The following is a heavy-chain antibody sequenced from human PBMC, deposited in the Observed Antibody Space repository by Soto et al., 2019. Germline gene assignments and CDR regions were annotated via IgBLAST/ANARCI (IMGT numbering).Heavy chain of an antibody. J-gene: IGHJ4*02. D-gene: IGHD3-10*01. CDR2: FIPIFVSA. Sequence: GASVKVSCKASGGTVSSYAITWVRQAPGKGLEWMGVFIPIFVSAHYAPKFQGRITITADESTSTAYMELSGLTSEDTAIYYCARDVSSDTTGFRGYDLWSQGTQVTVSS. CDR1: GGTVSSYA. CDR3: ARDVSSDTTGFRGYDL. V-gene: IGHV1-69*13.